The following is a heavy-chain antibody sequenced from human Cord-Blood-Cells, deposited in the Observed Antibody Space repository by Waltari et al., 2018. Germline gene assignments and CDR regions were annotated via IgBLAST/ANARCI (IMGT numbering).Heavy chain of an antibody. D-gene: IGHD6-13*01. Sequence: QVQLQESGPGLVKPSETLSLTCTVSGGSLSSYSWRWTRQPAGKGRGWIRRSYTSGSTTYNPSLKSRVTMSVDTSKNQFSLKLSSVTAADTAVYYCARDGLGGVAAAGMDYWGQGTLVTVSS. CDR2: SYTSGST. J-gene: IGHJ4*02. CDR1: GGSLSSYS. V-gene: IGHV4-4*07. CDR3: ARDGLGGVAAAGMDY.